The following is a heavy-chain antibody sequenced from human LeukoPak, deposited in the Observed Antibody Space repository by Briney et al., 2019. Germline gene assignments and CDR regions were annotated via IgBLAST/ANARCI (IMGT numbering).Heavy chain of an antibody. D-gene: IGHD2-15*01. V-gene: IGHV3-7*01. J-gene: IGHJ4*02. Sequence: GGSLRLSWVGSGFSFSSYWMTWVRQAPGKGLEWVAKIKQDGSEKYFLDSVEGRFTISRDNAKNSLFLQMNSLRVEDTAVYYCATVKVYCSGISCYSLDYWGQGTLVTVSS. CDR1: GFSFSSYW. CDR3: ATVKVYCSGISCYSLDY. CDR2: IKQDGSEK.